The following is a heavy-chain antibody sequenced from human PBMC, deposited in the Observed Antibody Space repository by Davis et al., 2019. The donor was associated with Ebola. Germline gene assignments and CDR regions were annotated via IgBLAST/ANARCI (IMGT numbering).Heavy chain of an antibody. CDR1: GFTFSRYE. J-gene: IGHJ4*02. CDR3: ANLEWVNPDY. Sequence: GESLKISCAASGFTFSRYEMNWVRQTPGKGLEWISYISRSGNSISYTDSVKGRFSISRDNAKNSLYLQMNSLRAEDTAVYYCANLEWVNPDYWGQGTLVTVSS. V-gene: IGHV3-48*03. D-gene: IGHD3-3*01. CDR2: ISRSGNSI.